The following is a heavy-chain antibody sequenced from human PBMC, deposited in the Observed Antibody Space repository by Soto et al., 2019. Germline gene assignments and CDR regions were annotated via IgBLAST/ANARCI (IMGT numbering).Heavy chain of an antibody. Sequence: ASVKVSCKVSGYTLTELSMHWVRQAPGKGLEWMGGFDPEDGETIYAQKFQGRVTMTEDTSTDTAYMELSSLRSEDTAVYYCATSPGSDYYMAVWGKGTTVTVSS. CDR2: FDPEDGET. CDR1: GYTLTELS. D-gene: IGHD3-10*01. J-gene: IGHJ6*03. CDR3: ATSPGSDYYMAV. V-gene: IGHV1-24*01.